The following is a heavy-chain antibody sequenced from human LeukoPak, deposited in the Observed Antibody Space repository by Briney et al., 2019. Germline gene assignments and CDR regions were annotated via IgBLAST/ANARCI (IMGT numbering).Heavy chain of an antibody. CDR1: GYSFTSYW. D-gene: IGHD2-15*01. CDR3: ARHSMSGGSWTSNWFDP. V-gene: IGHV5-51*01. CDR2: IYPGDSDT. Sequence: GESLKISCKGSGYSFTSYWIGWVRQMPGKGLEWMGIIYPGDSDTRYSPSFQGQVTISADESINTAYLQWSSLKASDTAIYYCARHSMSGGSWTSNWFDPWGQGTLVTVSS. J-gene: IGHJ5*02.